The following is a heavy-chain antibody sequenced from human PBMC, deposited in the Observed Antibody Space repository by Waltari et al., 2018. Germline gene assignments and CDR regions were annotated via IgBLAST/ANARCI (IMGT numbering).Heavy chain of an antibody. D-gene: IGHD1-1*01. V-gene: IGHV3-48*03. CDR3: ARDATGTGDY. CDR2: ISSSGSTS. CDR1: GFTFSSYE. Sequence: EVQLVESGGGLVQPGGSLRLSCAASGFTFSSYEMNWVRQAPGKGLEWVSYISSSGSTSYYADSVKGRFTISRDNAKNSLYLQRNSLRAEDTAVYYCARDATGTGDYWGQGTLVTVSS. J-gene: IGHJ4*02.